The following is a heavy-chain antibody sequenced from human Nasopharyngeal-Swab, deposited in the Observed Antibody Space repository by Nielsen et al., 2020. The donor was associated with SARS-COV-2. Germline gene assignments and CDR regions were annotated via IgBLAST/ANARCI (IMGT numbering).Heavy chain of an antibody. V-gene: IGHV3-11*04. CDR3: ARDRLGGIAVAGTAYDAFDI. Sequence: GESMKISCAASGFTFSDYYMSWISQAPGKGLEWVSYISSSGSTIYYADSVKGRFTISRDNAKNSLYLQMNSLRAEDTAVYYCARDRLGGIAVAGTAYDAFDIWGQGTMVTVSS. CDR1: GFTFSDYY. CDR2: ISSSGSTI. J-gene: IGHJ3*02. D-gene: IGHD6-19*01.